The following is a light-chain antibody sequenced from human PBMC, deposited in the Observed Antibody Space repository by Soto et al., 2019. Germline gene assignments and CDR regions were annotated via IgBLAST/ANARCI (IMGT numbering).Light chain of an antibody. CDR1: QSVRSNY. CDR2: GAS. CDR3: QQYGSSPWT. V-gene: IGKV3-20*01. J-gene: IGKJ1*01. Sequence: EIVLTQSPGTLSLSPGERATLSCRASQSVRSNYLAWYQQKPGQAPRPLIYGASSRATGIPDRFSGSGAGTGFSLTVSRLESEDFAVYYCQQYGSSPWTFGQGTKLEIK.